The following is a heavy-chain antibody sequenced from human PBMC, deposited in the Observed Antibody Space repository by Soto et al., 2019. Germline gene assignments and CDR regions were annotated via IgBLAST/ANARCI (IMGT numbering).Heavy chain of an antibody. V-gene: IGHV3-23*01. Sequence: GGSLRLSCAASGFTFSSYAMSWVRQAPGKGLEWVSAISGSGGSTYYADSVKGRFTISRDNSKNTLYLQMNSLRAEDTAVYYCAKGAQYYDFWSGYYTDNWFDPWGLGTLVTVSS. CDR3: AKGAQYYDFWSGYYTDNWFDP. D-gene: IGHD3-3*01. J-gene: IGHJ5*02. CDR2: ISGSGGST. CDR1: GFTFSSYA.